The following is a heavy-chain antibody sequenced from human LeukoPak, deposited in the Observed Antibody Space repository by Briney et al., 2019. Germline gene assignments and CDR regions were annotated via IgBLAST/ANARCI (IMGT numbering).Heavy chain of an antibody. V-gene: IGHV3-66*01. D-gene: IGHD3-22*01. J-gene: IGHJ4*02. CDR2: IYSGGST. Sequence: GGSLRLSCAASGLTVSSDYMSWVRQAPGKGLEWVSVIYSGGSTNYADSVKGRFTISRDNSKNTLYLQMNSLRAEDTAVYYCAKLGRYYYDSSGYYLDYWGQGTLVTVSS. CDR3: AKLGRYYYDSSGYYLDY. CDR1: GLTVSSDY.